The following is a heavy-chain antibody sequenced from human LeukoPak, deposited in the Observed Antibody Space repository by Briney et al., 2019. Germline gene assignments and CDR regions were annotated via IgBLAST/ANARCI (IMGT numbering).Heavy chain of an antibody. CDR3: ARGAGGCLPFDY. Sequence: SETLSLTCAVYGGSFSGYYWSWIRQPPGKGLEWIGEINHSGSTNYNPSLKSRVTISVDTSKNQFSLKLSSVTAADTAAYYCARGAGGCLPFDYWGQGTLVTVSS. D-gene: IGHD5/OR15-5a*01. V-gene: IGHV4-34*01. CDR1: GGSFSGYY. J-gene: IGHJ4*02. CDR2: INHSGST.